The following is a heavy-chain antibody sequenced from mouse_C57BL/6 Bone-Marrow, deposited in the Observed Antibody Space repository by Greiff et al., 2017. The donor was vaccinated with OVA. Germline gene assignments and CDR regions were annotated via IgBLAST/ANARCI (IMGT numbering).Heavy chain of an antibody. CDR3: ARGLLAWFAY. Sequence: QVQLQQSGPGLVAPSQSLSITCTVSGFSLTSYAISWVRQPPGKGLEWLGVIWTGGGPNYNSALKSRLSISKDNYKSQVFLKMNSLQTDDTARYYCARGLLAWFAYWGQGTLVTVSA. CDR2: IWTGGGP. V-gene: IGHV2-9-1*01. D-gene: IGHD2-3*01. J-gene: IGHJ3*01. CDR1: GFSLTSYA.